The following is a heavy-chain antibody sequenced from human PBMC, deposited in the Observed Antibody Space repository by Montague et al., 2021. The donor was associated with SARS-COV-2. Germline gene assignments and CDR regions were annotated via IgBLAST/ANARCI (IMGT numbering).Heavy chain of an antibody. CDR3: ARHSTTHAFDP. Sequence: TLSLTCTVSGDSISSGNFHWNWIRQPAGERPEWIGRMYISGISDYNPSLKSRVTISLDTSKNQISLNLRSVTAADTSVYYCARHSTTHAFDPWGQGILVTVSS. CDR1: GDSISSGNFH. D-gene: IGHD1-1*01. V-gene: IGHV4-61*02. J-gene: IGHJ5*02. CDR2: MYISGIS.